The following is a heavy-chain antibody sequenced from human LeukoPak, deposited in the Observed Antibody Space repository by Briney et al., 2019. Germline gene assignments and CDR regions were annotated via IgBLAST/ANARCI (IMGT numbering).Heavy chain of an antibody. D-gene: IGHD3-16*02. CDR2: IIPIFGTA. Sequence: SVKVSCKASGGTFSSYAISWVRQAPGQGLEWMGGIIPIFGTANYAQKFQGRVTITADESTSTAYMELSSLRSEDTAVYYCARGVNYDYVWGSYRGIYYFDYWGQGTLVTVSS. J-gene: IGHJ4*02. CDR1: GGTFSSYA. V-gene: IGHV1-69*01. CDR3: ARGVNYDYVWGSYRGIYYFDY.